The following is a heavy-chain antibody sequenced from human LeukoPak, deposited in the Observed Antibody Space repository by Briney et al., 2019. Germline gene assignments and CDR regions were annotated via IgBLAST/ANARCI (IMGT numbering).Heavy chain of an antibody. CDR1: GGTFNSYY. J-gene: IGHJ3*02. CDR3: ARSPNDRHGFDI. V-gene: IGHV1-46*02. Sequence: ASVTVSCKASGGTFNSYYLHWVRQAPGPGLEWMGVINPSGGTTNYAQKFRGRVTMTRDTFTSTVYMELSSLRSEDTAVYYCARSPNDRHGFDIWGQGTMVTVSS. CDR2: INPSGGTT.